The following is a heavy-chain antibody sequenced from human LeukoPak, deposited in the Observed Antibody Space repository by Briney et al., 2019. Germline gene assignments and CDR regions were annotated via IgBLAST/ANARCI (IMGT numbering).Heavy chain of an antibody. J-gene: IGHJ3*02. CDR2: IYHSGST. Sequence: SETLSLTCAVSGYSISSGYYWGWTRQPPGKGLEWIGSIYHSGSTYYNPSLKSRVTISVDTSKNQFSLKLSSVTAADTAVYYCARSLCSSTSCYTGDAFDIWGQGTMVTVSS. D-gene: IGHD2-2*02. CDR3: ARSLCSSTSCYTGDAFDI. CDR1: GYSISSGYY. V-gene: IGHV4-38-2*01.